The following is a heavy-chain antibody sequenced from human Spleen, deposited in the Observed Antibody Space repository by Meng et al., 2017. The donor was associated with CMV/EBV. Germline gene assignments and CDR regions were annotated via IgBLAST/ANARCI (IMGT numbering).Heavy chain of an antibody. Sequence: GGSLRLSCAASGFTFSSYWMSWVRQAPGKGPEGVANIKQDGSEKYYVDSVKGRFTISRDNAKNSLYLKINSLRAEDTAVYYCARDGGCRSTSGPPHWYFDLWGRGTLVTVSS. V-gene: IGHV3-7*01. D-gene: IGHD2-2*01. CDR1: GFTFSSYW. J-gene: IGHJ2*01. CDR2: IKQDGSEK. CDR3: ARDGGCRSTSGPPHWYFDL.